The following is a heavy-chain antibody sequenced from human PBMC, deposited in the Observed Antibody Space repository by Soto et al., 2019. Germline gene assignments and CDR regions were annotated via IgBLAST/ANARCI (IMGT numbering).Heavy chain of an antibody. Sequence: QVQLVQSGAEVKKPGSSVKVYCKASGGTFSSYAISWVRQAPGQGLEWMGGIIPIFGTANYAQKFQGRVTITADESTSTAYMELSSPRSEDTAVYYCAVGQGTSEYSNYGVDYWGQGTLVTVSS. CDR2: IIPIFGTA. J-gene: IGHJ4*02. D-gene: IGHD4-4*01. CDR1: GGTFSSYA. CDR3: AVGQGTSEYSNYGVDY. V-gene: IGHV1-69*01.